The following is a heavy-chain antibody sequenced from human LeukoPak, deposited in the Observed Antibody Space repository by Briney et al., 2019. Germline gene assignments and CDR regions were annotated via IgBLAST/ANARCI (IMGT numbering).Heavy chain of an antibody. CDR2: INAGNGNT. D-gene: IGHD1-26*01. V-gene: IGHV1-3*01. Sequence: GASVKVSCKASGYTFTSYAMHWVRQAPGQRLEWMGWINAGNGNTKYSQKFQGRVTITRDTSASTAYMELSSLRSEDTAVYYCARALGRSYYPGHWFDPWGQGTLVTVSS. CDR1: GYTFTSYA. J-gene: IGHJ5*02. CDR3: ARALGRSYYPGHWFDP.